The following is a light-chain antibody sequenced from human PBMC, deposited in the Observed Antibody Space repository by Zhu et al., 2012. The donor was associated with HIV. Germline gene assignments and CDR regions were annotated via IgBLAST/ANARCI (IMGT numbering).Light chain of an antibody. CDR3: QHRSNWPPLT. V-gene: IGKV3-11*01. Sequence: IVLTQSPATLSLSPGERATLSCRASQNVDNFLAWYQQRPGQAPRLLIFDASSRATGIPGRSIGSGSGTDFTLTISSLEPEDFAVYFCQHRSNWPPLTFGGGTRVEIK. CDR2: DAS. J-gene: IGKJ4*01. CDR1: QNVDNF.